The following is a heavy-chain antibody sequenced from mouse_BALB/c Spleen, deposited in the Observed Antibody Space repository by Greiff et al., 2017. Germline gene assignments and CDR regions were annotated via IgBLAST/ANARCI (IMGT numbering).Heavy chain of an antibody. CDR1: GYSITSDYA. CDR3: ARNYYYAMDY. Sequence: EVKLMESGPGLVKPSQSLSLTCTVTGYSITSDYAWNWIRQFPGNKLEWMGYISYSGSTSYNPSLKSRISITRDTSKNQFFLQLNSVTTEDTATYYCARNYYYAMDYWGQGTSVTVSS. CDR2: ISYSGST. J-gene: IGHJ4*01. V-gene: IGHV3-2*02.